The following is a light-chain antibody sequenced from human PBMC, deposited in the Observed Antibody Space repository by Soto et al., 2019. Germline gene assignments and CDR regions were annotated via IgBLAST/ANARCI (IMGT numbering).Light chain of an antibody. V-gene: IGLV2-14*01. CDR3: CSFTTTRTYV. Sequence: QSALTQPASVSGSPGQSIAISCTGNSSDVGGYNYVSWYQQHPGKAPKLMIYDVTNRPSGVSDRFSGSESGTTASLTISGLQAEDEADYYCCSFTTTRTYVFGTGTKLTVL. CDR2: DVT. CDR1: SSDVGGYNY. J-gene: IGLJ1*01.